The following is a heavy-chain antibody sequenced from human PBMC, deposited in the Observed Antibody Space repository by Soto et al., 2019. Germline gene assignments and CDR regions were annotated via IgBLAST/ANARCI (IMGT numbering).Heavy chain of an antibody. V-gene: IGHV3-23*01. CDR1: GFTFSSYA. Sequence: GGSLRLSCAASGFTFSSYAMSWVRQAPGKGLEWVSAISGSGGSTYYADSVKGRFTISRDNSKNTLYLQMNSLRAEDTAVYYCAKEPLGYYYDSSGPWDYWGQGTLVTVSS. CDR2: ISGSGGST. D-gene: IGHD3-22*01. CDR3: AKEPLGYYYDSSGPWDY. J-gene: IGHJ4*02.